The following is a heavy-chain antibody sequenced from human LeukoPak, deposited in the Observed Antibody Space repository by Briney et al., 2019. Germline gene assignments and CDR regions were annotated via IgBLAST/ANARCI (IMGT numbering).Heavy chain of an antibody. D-gene: IGHD3-16*01. V-gene: IGHV1-2*02. Sequence: GASVKVSCKASGYTFTSYYMHWVRQAPGQGLEWMGWINPNSGGTNYAQKFQGRVAMTRDTSISTAYMELSRLRSDDMAVYYCARSQRGEYYFDYWGQGTLVTVSS. CDR1: GYTFTSYY. CDR2: INPNSGGT. CDR3: ARSQRGEYYFDY. J-gene: IGHJ4*02.